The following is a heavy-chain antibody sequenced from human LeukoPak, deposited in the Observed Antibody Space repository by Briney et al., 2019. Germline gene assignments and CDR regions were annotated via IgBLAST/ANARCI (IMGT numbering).Heavy chain of an antibody. CDR3: ARVSAVAGTRDY. Sequence: GGSLRLSCTASGFSFSSYWMSWVRQAPGKGLEWVANIKQDGSDKYYVDSVKGRFTISRDNAKNSLYLQMNSLRAEDSALYYCARVSAVAGTRDYWGQGTLVTVSS. CDR2: IKQDGSDK. J-gene: IGHJ4*02. CDR1: GFSFSSYW. D-gene: IGHD6-19*01. V-gene: IGHV3-7*01.